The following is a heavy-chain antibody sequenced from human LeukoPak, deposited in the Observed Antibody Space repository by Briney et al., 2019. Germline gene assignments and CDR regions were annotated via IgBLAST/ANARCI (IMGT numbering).Heavy chain of an antibody. CDR3: TRDFGSIVVVTAIVD. D-gene: IGHD2-21*02. J-gene: IGHJ4*02. CDR1: GFTFSNYA. V-gene: IGHV3-7*01. CDR2: IKPDGSEK. Sequence: GGSLRLSCAASGFTFSNYAMSWVRQAPGKGLEWVANIKPDGSEKYYVDSVKGRFTISRDNAKNSLYLQMNSLRAEDTAIYYCTRDFGSIVVVTAIVDWGQGTLVTVSS.